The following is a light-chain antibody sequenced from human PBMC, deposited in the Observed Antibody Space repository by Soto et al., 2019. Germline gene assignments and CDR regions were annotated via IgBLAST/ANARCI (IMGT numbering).Light chain of an antibody. CDR3: RKYDSAPLT. Sequence: DIQMTQSPSSLPASVGDRVTITCRASQVTFNYLSCYQQKPGKVPKLLIYGASTLQSGVPSRFSGSGSGPDFTLTISSLQPEDVATYYCRKYDSAPLTFGGGTKVEIK. CDR1: QVTFNY. V-gene: IGKV1-27*01. J-gene: IGKJ4*01. CDR2: GAS.